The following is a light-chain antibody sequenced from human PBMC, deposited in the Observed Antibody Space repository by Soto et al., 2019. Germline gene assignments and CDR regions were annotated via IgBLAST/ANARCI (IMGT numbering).Light chain of an antibody. V-gene: IGKV1-5*03. J-gene: IGKJ1*01. CDR1: QSISSW. CDR2: TAS. Sequence: DITMTQSPCTLSASVGGRVNITCRANQSISSWLAWYQQKPGQAPKLLIYTASNLESGVPSRFRGSGSGTEFTLTITSLQPDDFPTYYCQQYNSQSTFGQGTKVDIK. CDR3: QQYNSQST.